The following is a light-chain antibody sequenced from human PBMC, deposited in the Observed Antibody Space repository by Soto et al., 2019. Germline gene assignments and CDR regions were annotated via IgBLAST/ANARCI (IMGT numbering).Light chain of an antibody. V-gene: IGKV1-39*01. CDR1: QGIGNA. Sequence: IRIYQSASSVSASVGDRVTISCRASQGIGNALGWYQQKPGKPPKVLIYGASNLQSGVPSRFSGSGSGTDFTLTISDLQPEDFATYYCQPSYSTPPITFGQGTRLEIK. CDR2: GAS. J-gene: IGKJ5*01. CDR3: QPSYSTPPIT.